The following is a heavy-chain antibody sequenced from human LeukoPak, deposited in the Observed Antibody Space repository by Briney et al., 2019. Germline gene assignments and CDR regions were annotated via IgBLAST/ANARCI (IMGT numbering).Heavy chain of an antibody. CDR2: ISGSGGST. V-gene: IGHV3-23*01. Sequence: GGSLRLSCAASGFTFSSYAMSWVRQAPGKGLEWVSAISGSGGSTYYADSVKGRFTVSRDNSKNTLYLQMNSLRAEDTAVYYCAKPLQLWNAYDYWGQGTLVTVSS. J-gene: IGHJ4*02. CDR1: GFTFSSYA. D-gene: IGHD5-18*01. CDR3: AKPLQLWNAYDY.